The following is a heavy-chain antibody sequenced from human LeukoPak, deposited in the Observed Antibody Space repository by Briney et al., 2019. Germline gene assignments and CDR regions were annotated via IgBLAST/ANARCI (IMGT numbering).Heavy chain of an antibody. D-gene: IGHD6-19*01. V-gene: IGHV1-69*05. J-gene: IGHJ3*02. CDR1: GGTFSSYA. CDR3: ARDPEYSSGWYAHDAFDI. CDR2: IIPIFGTA. Sequence: SVMVSCKASGGTFSSYAISWVRQAPGQGLECMGGIIPIFGTANYTQNFQGRVTITTDESTSTAYMELSSLRSEDTAVYYCARDPEYSSGWYAHDAFDIWGQGTMVTVSS.